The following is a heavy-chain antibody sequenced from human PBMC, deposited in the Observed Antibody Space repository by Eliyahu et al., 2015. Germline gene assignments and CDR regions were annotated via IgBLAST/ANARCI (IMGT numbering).Heavy chain of an antibody. J-gene: IGHJ4*02. CDR2: IYTSGST. Sequence: QVQLQESGPGLVKPSQTLSLTCTVXGGSISRGSYSGXWIRQPAGKGLEWIGRIYTSGSTNYNPSLKSRVTISVDTSKNQFSLKLSSVTAADTAVYYCARYAGYCSSTSCYTPYYFDYWGQGTLVTVSS. D-gene: IGHD2-2*02. V-gene: IGHV4-61*02. CDR3: ARYAGYCSSTSCYTPYYFDY. CDR1: GGSISRGSYS.